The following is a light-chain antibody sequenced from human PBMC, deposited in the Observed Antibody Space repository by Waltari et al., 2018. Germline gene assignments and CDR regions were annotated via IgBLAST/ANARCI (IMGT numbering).Light chain of an antibody. CDR2: YNSDSEK. V-gene: IGLV5-37*01. CDR1: SDINVGDFI. J-gene: IGLJ3*02. Sequence: QPVLTQPPSSSASPGESARLTCTLPSDINVGDFIIYWYQQKPGSPPRFLLYYNSDSEKAQGSGVPGRFSGSKDASANAGILLISGLQSEDEADYYCMFWPSNVWVFGGGTKLTVL. CDR3: MFWPSNVWV.